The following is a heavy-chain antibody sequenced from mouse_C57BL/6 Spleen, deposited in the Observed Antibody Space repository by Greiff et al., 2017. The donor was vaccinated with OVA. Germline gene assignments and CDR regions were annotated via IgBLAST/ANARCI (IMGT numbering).Heavy chain of an antibody. D-gene: IGHD2-4*01. CDR3: ARIRDYDDGYYFDY. J-gene: IGHJ2*01. CDR2: ISYDGSN. CDR1: GYSITSGYY. Sequence: EVQLQQSGPGLVKPSQSLSLTCSVTGYSITSGYYWNWIRQFPGNKLEWMGYISYDGSNNYNPSLKNRISITRDTSKNQFFLKLNSVTTEDTATYYCARIRDYDDGYYFDYWGQGTTLTVSS. V-gene: IGHV3-6*01.